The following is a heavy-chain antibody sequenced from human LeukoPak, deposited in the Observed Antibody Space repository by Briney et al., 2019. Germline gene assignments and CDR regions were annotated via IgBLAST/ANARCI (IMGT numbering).Heavy chain of an antibody. CDR1: GGTFSSYA. V-gene: IGHV1-69*04. CDR3: ARVPEYQLLWFDY. J-gene: IGHJ4*02. CDR2: IIAILGIA. Sequence: SVKVSCKASGGTFSSYAISWVRQAPGQGLEWMGRIIAILGIANYAQKFQGRVTITADKSTSTAYMELSSLRSEGTAVYYCARVPEYQLLWFDYWGQGTLVTVSS. D-gene: IGHD2-2*01.